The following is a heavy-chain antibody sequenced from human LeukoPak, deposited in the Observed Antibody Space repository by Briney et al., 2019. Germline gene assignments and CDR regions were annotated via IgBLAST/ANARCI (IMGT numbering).Heavy chain of an antibody. D-gene: IGHD3-3*01. J-gene: IGHJ4*02. CDR1: GYTFTGYY. CDR3: ARGICMGVVIGTFDY. V-gene: IGHV1-2*02. Sequence: GASVKVSCKASGYTFTGYYMHWVRQAPGQGLEWMGWINPDTGGTNYAQKFQGRVTMTRDTSISAAYMDLSRLRSDDTAVYYCARGICMGVVIGTFDYWGQGTLVTVSS. CDR2: INPDTGGT.